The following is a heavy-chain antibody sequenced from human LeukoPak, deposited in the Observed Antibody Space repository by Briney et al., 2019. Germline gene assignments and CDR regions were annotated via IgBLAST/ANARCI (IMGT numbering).Heavy chain of an antibody. Sequence: GGSLRLSCAASGFTVSSNYMSWVRQAPGKGLEWVSVIYSGGSTYYADSVKGRFTISRDNSKNTLYLQMNSLRAEDTAVYYCARVRENELQLDYWGQGTLVTVSS. V-gene: IGHV3-66*02. CDR2: IYSGGST. CDR3: ARVRENELQLDY. J-gene: IGHJ4*02. D-gene: IGHD1-26*01. CDR1: GFTVSSNY.